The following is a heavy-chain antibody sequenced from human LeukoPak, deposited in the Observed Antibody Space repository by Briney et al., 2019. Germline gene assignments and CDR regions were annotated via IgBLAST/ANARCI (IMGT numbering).Heavy chain of an antibody. CDR2: INHSGST. CDR3: ARVVVWAPFDY. Sequence: PSETLSLTCAVYGGSFSGYYWSWIRQPPGKGREWIGEINHSGSTNYNPSLKSRVTISVDTSKNQFSLKLSSVTAADTAVYYCARVVVWAPFDYWGQGTLVTVSS. D-gene: IGHD2-15*01. V-gene: IGHV4-34*01. J-gene: IGHJ4*02. CDR1: GGSFSGYY.